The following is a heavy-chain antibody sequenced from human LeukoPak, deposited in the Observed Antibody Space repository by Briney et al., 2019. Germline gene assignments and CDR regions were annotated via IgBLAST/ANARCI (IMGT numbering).Heavy chain of an antibody. CDR3: AGEAGAY. CDR1: GGSISSGSYY. V-gene: IGHV4-61*02. J-gene: IGHJ3*01. Sequence: PSETLPLTCTVSGGSISSGSYYWSWIRQPAGKGLEWIGRIYTSGSTNYNPSLKSRVTISVDTSKNQFSLKLSSVTAADTAVYYCAGEAGAYWGQGTMVTVSS. CDR2: IYTSGST. D-gene: IGHD6-19*01.